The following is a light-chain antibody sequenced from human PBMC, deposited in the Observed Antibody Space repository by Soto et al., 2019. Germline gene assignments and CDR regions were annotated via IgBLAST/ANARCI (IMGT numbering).Light chain of an antibody. V-gene: IGLV1-44*01. J-gene: IGLJ1*01. CDR2: SNN. CDR1: SSNIGSNT. CDR3: AAWDDSLNGYV. Sequence: SVRTTPASTYRTPGHIVTNSCSGSSSNIGSNTVNWYQQLPGTAPKLLIYSNNQRPSGVPDRFSGSKSGTSASLAISGLQSEDEADYYCAAWDDSLNGYVFGTGNKVTV.